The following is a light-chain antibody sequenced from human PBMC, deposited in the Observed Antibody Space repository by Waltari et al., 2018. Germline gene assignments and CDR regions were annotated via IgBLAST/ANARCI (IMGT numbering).Light chain of an antibody. J-gene: IGLJ3*02. Sequence: QSLLAQPPSASGPPGQMVTISCSGIESIIQALTVNWYQPVPGTAPTLLIYYTYQRPSGGPDRLSGSKSGSSASLAISGLQSEDEADYFCSTWDDSLNGGVFGGGTRLTVL. CDR1: ESIIQALT. CDR2: YTY. V-gene: IGLV1-44*01. CDR3: STWDDSLNGGV.